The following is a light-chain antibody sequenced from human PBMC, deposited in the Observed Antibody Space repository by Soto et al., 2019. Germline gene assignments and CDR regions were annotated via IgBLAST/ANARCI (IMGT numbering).Light chain of an antibody. CDR2: AAS. CDR1: LGISTY. J-gene: IGKJ3*01. V-gene: IGKV1-9*01. CDR3: QQVNTYT. Sequence: DIQLTQSPSFLSASVGDRVTITCRASLGISTYLAWYQQKPGKAPSLLIYAASTLQSGVPSRFSGSGSGTEFTLTLSSLQPEDFATYYCQQVNTYTFGPGTKVDIK.